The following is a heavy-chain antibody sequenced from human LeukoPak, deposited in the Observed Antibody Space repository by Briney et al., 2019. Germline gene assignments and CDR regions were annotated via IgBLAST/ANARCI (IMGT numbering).Heavy chain of an antibody. CDR3: ARDLGYCSGGSCYHGPVVAFDT. J-gene: IGHJ3*02. D-gene: IGHD2-15*01. CDR2: IIPIFGTA. Sequence: SVKVSCKASGGTFSSYAISWVRQAPGQGLEWMGGIIPIFGTANYAQKFQGRVTITADESTSTAYMELSSLRSEDTAVYYCARDLGYCSGGSCYHGPVVAFDTWGQGTMVTVSS. CDR1: GGTFSSYA. V-gene: IGHV1-69*13.